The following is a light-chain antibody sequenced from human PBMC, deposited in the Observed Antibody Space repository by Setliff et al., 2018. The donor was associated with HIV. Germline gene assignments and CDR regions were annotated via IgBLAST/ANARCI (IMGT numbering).Light chain of an antibody. Sequence: QSALAQPASVSGSPGQSIIISCTGTSNDVGNNNYVSWYQQHPGKAPKFIIYEVRNRPSGVSNRFSGSKSGNTASLTISGLQAEDEADYYCSSYAITNTLPFGTGTKVTVL. J-gene: IGLJ1*01. V-gene: IGLV2-14*01. CDR2: EVR. CDR1: SNDVGNNNY. CDR3: SSYAITNTLP.